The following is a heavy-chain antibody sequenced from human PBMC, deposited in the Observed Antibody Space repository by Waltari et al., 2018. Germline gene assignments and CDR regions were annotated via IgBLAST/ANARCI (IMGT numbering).Heavy chain of an antibody. CDR1: GFTFSSSS. CDR3: AREMIRAFDI. D-gene: IGHD3-16*01. CDR2: ISSSSSYI. V-gene: IGHV3-21*01. J-gene: IGHJ3*02. Sequence: EVQLVESGGGLVKPGGSLRLSCAASGFTFSSSSMNWVRQAPGKGLEWVSSISSSSSYIYYANSVKGRFTISRDNAKNSLYLQMNSRRAEDTAVYYCAREMIRAFDIWGQGTMVTVSS.